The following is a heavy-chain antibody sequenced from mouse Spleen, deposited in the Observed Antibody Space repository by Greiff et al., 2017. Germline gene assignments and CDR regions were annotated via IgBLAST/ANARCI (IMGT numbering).Heavy chain of an antibody. CDR2: ISSGGSYT. Sequence: EVHLVESGGGLVKPGGSLKLSCAASGFTFSSYAMSWVRQTPEKRLEWVATISSGGSYTYYPDSVKGRFTISRDNAKNTLYLQMSSLRSEDTAMYYCARDYGTPFAYWGQGTLVTVSA. V-gene: IGHV5-9-3*01. CDR1: GFTFSSYA. J-gene: IGHJ3*01. D-gene: IGHD1-1*01. CDR3: ARDYGTPFAY.